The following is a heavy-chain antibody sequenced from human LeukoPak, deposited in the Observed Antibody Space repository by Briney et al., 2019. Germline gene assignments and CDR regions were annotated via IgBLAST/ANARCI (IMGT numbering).Heavy chain of an antibody. CDR1: GGSISSGGYY. D-gene: IGHD2-15*01. V-gene: IGHV4-31*03. CDR2: IYYSGST. J-gene: IGHJ4*02. CDR3: ARGPLGYCSGGSCYFGPAFDY. Sequence: SETLSLTCTVSGGSISSGGYYWSWIRQHPGKGLEWIGSIYYSGSTYYNPSLKSRVTISVDTSKNQFSLKLSSVTAADTAVYYCARGPLGYCSGGSCYFGPAFDYWGQGTLVTVSS.